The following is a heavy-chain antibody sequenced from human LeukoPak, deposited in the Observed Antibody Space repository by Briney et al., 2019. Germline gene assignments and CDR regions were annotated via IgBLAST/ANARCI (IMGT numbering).Heavy chain of an antibody. D-gene: IGHD2-8*01. V-gene: IGHV3-30*18. CDR2: ISYDGSNK. CDR3: AKDRSNEYDH. CDR1: GFTFSIYG. Sequence: PTGGSLRLSCAASGFTFSIYGMHWVRQAPGKGLEWVAVISYDGSNKYYADSVKGRFTISRDNSKNTLYLQMNRLRAEDTAVYYCAKDRSNEYDHWGQGTMVTVAS. J-gene: IGHJ4*02.